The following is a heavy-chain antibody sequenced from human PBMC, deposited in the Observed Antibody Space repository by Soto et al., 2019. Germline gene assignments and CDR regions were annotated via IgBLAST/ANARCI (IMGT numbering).Heavy chain of an antibody. D-gene: IGHD1-26*01. Sequence: PSETLSLTCAVSGGSIETNDYFWGWIRQPPGKGLEWIGSIDYNGVTSYDPSLKSRVAISKDTSKNQFSLTMTSVTAADTAVYHCGKALVGATRLRHNDSDFWGQGILVTVSS. CDR1: GGSIETNDYF. CDR2: IDYNGVT. J-gene: IGHJ4*02. V-gene: IGHV4-39*01. CDR3: GKALVGATRLRHNDSDF.